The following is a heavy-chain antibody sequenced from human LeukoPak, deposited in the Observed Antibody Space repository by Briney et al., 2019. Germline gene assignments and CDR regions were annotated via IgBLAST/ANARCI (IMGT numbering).Heavy chain of an antibody. CDR1: GYTFTSYA. CDR3: ARDRPLELTTVTSHFDY. D-gene: IGHD4-17*01. CDR2: INTNTGNP. V-gene: IGHV7-4-1*02. Sequence: ASVKVSCKASGYTFTSYAMNWVRQAPGQGLEWMGWINTNTGNPTYAQGFTGRFVFSLDTSVSTAYLQISSLKAEDTAVYYCARDRPLELTTVTSHFDYWGQGTLVTVSS. J-gene: IGHJ4*02.